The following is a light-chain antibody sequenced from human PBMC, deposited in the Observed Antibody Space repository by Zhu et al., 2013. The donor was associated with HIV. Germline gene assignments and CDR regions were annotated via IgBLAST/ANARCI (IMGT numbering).Light chain of an antibody. Sequence: AVQLTQSPSSLSASVGDRVTIACRASQGINTALAWYQQKPVKPPKLLIYDGSSLESGVPSRFSGSGSGTDFTLTIGSLEPEDSAVYYCQHRHVWPWTFGQGTKVEIK. J-gene: IGKJ1*01. CDR2: DGS. V-gene: IGKV1-13*02. CDR1: QGINTA. CDR3: QHRHVWPWT.